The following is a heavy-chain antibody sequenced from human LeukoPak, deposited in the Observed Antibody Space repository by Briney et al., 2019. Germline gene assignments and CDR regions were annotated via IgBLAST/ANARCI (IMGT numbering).Heavy chain of an antibody. Sequence: PSQTLSLTCAVSGGSISSGGYSWSWIRQPPGKGLEWIGYIYYSGSTYYNPSLKSRVTISLDTSKNQFSLKLSSVTAADTAVYYCARAYCVGDCSVLHIYFDNWGQGTLVTVSS. D-gene: IGHD2-21*02. V-gene: IGHV4-30-4*07. J-gene: IGHJ4*02. CDR2: IYYSGST. CDR1: GGSISSGGYS. CDR3: ARAYCVGDCSVLHIYFDN.